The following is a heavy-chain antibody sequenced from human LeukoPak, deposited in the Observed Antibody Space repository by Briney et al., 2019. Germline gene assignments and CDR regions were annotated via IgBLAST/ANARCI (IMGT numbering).Heavy chain of an antibody. CDR3: AKGLLSNSQRGYFDC. J-gene: IGHJ4*02. D-gene: IGHD1-26*01. CDR1: GFSVSNTY. CDR2: IYSGGNT. Sequence: GGSLRLSCAASGFSVSNTYMSWVRQAPGKGLEWVSIIYSGGNTYYADSVKGRFTISRDNSKNTMYLQMNSLRIEDTAVYYCAKGLLSNSQRGYFDCWGQGALVSVSS. V-gene: IGHV3-53*05.